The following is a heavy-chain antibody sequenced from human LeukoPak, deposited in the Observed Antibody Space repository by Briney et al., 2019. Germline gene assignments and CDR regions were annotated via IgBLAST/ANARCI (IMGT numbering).Heavy chain of an antibody. CDR1: GFTLSSYA. V-gene: IGHV3-30-3*01. D-gene: IGHD3-22*01. CDR3: ARSPYDSSGYQFGYYFDY. J-gene: IGHJ4*02. CDR2: ISYDGSNK. Sequence: PGGSLRLSCAASGFTLSSYAMHWVRQAPGKGLEWVAVISYDGSNKYYADSVKGRFTISRDNSKNTLYLQMNSLRAEDTAVYYCARSPYDSSGYQFGYYFDYWGQGTLVTVSS.